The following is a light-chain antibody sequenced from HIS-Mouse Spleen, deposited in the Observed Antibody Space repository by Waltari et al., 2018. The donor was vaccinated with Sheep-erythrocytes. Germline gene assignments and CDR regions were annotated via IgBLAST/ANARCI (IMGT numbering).Light chain of an antibody. V-gene: IGLV3-1*01. Sequence: SYELTQPPSVSVSPGQTASIPCSGDKLGDKYACWYQQKPGQSPLLVIYQDSKRPSGIPERFSGSNSGNTATLTISGTQAMDEADYYCCSYAGSYNHVFATGTKVTVL. J-gene: IGLJ1*01. CDR1: KLGDKY. CDR2: QDS. CDR3: CSYAGSYNHV.